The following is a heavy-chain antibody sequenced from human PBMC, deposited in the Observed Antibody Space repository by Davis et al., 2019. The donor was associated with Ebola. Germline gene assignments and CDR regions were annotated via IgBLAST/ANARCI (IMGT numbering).Heavy chain of an antibody. J-gene: IGHJ3*02. D-gene: IGHD3-22*01. CDR2: ISALATTT. CDR3: ARGGYYDSSGYSHEAFDI. CDR1: GSTFHNHD. V-gene: IGHV3-23*01. Sequence: GGSLRLSCAVSGSTFHNHDMSWVRQAPGKGLEWVAVISALATTTYYADSVKGRFTISRDNAKNSLYLQINSLRAEDTAVYYCARGGYYDSSGYSHEAFDIWGQGTLVTVSS.